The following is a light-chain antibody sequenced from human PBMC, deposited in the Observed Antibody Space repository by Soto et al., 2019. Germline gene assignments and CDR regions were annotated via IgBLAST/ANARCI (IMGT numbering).Light chain of an antibody. CDR3: QQYNSWPLT. CDR2: GAS. J-gene: IGKJ4*01. CDR1: QSVGSS. V-gene: IGKV3D-15*01. Sequence: EIVMTQSPATLSVSPGERATLSCRASQSVGSSLAWYQRKPGQAPRLLIYGASTRATGIPATFSGSGSGTEFTLTISSLQSEDFAVYYCQQYNSWPLTFGGGTKADIK.